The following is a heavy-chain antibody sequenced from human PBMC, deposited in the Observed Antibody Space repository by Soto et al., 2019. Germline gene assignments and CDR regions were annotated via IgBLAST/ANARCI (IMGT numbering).Heavy chain of an antibody. J-gene: IGHJ6*03. D-gene: IGHD6-19*01. CDR2: ISSSSSYI. CDR1: GFTFSSYS. V-gene: IGHV3-21*01. Sequence: EVQLVESGGGLVKPGGSLRLSCAASGFTFSSYSMNWVRQAPGKGLEWVSSISSSSSYIYYADSVKGRFTISRDNAKNSLYLQMNSLRAEDTAVYYCGREVHNSGYSSGWYRDYYYMDVWGKGTTVTVSS. CDR3: GREVHNSGYSSGWYRDYYYMDV.